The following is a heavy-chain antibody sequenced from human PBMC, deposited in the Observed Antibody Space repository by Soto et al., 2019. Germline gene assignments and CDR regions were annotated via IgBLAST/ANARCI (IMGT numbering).Heavy chain of an antibody. V-gene: IGHV4-31*03. CDR2: IYYSAST. J-gene: IGHJ3*02. Sequence: SETLSLTCTVSGGSISSGGYYWSWIRQHPGKGLEWIGYIYYSASTYYNPSLKSRVTISVDTSKNQFSLKLSSVTAADTAVYYCARDLSPYYDSSGYAFDIWGQGTMVTVS. CDR1: GGSISSGGYY. D-gene: IGHD3-22*01. CDR3: ARDLSPYYDSSGYAFDI.